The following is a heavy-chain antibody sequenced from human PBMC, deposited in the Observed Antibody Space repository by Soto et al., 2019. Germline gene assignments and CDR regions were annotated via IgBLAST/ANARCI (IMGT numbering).Heavy chain of an antibody. J-gene: IGHJ6*02. V-gene: IGHV3-30-3*01. CDR2: ISYDGSNK. Sequence: GGSLRLSCAASGFTFSSYAMHWVRQAPGKGLEWVAVISYDGSNKYYADSVKGRFTISRDNSKNTLYLQMNSLRAEDTAVYYCAREIRRRRSSFWVDYYYGMDVWGQGTTVTVSS. CDR1: GFTFSSYA. CDR3: AREIRRRRSSFWVDYYYGMDV. D-gene: IGHD6-6*01.